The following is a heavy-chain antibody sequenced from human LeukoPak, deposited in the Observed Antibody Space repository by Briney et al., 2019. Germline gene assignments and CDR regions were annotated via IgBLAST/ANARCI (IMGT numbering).Heavy chain of an antibody. CDR1: GGSISSYY. CDR2: IYYSGST. CDR3: ARHSITIFGVATYFDL. D-gene: IGHD3-3*01. V-gene: IGHV4-59*05. J-gene: IGHJ2*01. Sequence: PSETLSLTCTVSGGSISSYYWSWIRQPPGKGLEWIGSIYYSGSTYYNPSLKSRVTISVDTSKNQFSLKLSSVTAADTAVYYCARHSITIFGVATYFDLWGRGTLVTVSS.